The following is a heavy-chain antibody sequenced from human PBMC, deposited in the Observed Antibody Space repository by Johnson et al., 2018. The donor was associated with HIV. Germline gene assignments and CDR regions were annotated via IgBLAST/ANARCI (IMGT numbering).Heavy chain of an antibody. V-gene: IGHV3-23*04. CDR2: VSDGAGNT. D-gene: IGHD5-18*01. J-gene: IGHJ3*02. Sequence: VQLVESGGGLVQPGGSLRLSCAASGFTFDDYALTWVRQAPGKGLEWVSTVSDGAGNTYYADSVKGRFTISRDNSKNTLYLQMNSLRAEDTAVYYCAKDLVETSMDDAFEIWGQGTMVTVPS. CDR1: GFTFDDYA. CDR3: AKDLVETSMDDAFEI.